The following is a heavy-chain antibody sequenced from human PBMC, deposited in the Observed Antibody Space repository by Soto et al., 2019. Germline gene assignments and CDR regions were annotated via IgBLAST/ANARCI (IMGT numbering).Heavy chain of an antibody. J-gene: IGHJ4*02. V-gene: IGHV1-3*01. CDR3: ARDFLLGARAIYYFDY. CDR2: INAGNGNT. D-gene: IGHD1-26*01. Sequence: QVQLVQSGDEVKKPGASVKVSCKASGYTFTSYAMHWVRQAPGQRLEWMGWINAGNGNTKYSQKFQGRVTITRDTSASTAYMELSSLRSEDTAVYYCARDFLLGARAIYYFDYWGQGTLVTVSS. CDR1: GYTFTSYA.